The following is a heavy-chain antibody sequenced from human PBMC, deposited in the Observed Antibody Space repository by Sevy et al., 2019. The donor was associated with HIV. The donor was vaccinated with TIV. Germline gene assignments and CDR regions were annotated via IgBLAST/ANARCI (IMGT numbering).Heavy chain of an antibody. CDR3: ARDIFLGAAAGTLDY. CDR1: GFTFSSYG. Sequence: GGSLRLSCAASGFTFSSYGMHWVRQAPGKGLEWVAVIWYDGSNKYYADSVKGRFTISRDNSKNTRYLKMNSLRAEDTAVYYCARDIFLGAAAGTLDYWGQGTLVTVSS. V-gene: IGHV3-33*01. D-gene: IGHD6-13*01. J-gene: IGHJ4*02. CDR2: IWYDGSNK.